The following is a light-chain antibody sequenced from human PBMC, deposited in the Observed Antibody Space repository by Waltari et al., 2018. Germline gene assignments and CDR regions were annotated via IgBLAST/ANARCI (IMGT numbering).Light chain of an antibody. Sequence: QSALTQPRSVSGSPGQSATISCTGTSSDAGGYNSVSWYQQHPGKAPKLMIYDVSKRPSRARDRFSGSKSGNTASLTVSGLQAEDEADYYGCADAVSYYVCGSGTEVTVL. CDR1: SSDAGGYNS. V-gene: IGLV2-11*01. J-gene: IGLJ1*01. CDR2: DVS. CDR3: CADAVSYYV.